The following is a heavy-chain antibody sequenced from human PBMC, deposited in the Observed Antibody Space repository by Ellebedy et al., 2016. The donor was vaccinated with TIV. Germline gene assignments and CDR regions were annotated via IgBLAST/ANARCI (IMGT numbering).Heavy chain of an antibody. D-gene: IGHD4-23*01. CDR2: INPNSGGT. J-gene: IGHJ4*02. CDR1: GYTFTGYY. CDR3: ATSVTPRSATFDY. V-gene: IGHV1-2*02. Sequence: ASVKVSXKASGYTFTGYYMNWVRQAPGETPEWMGWINPNSGGTNYAQNFQGRVTMTRDTSINTAYMELSRLRSDDTAVYYCATSVTPRSATFDYWGQGTLVTVSS.